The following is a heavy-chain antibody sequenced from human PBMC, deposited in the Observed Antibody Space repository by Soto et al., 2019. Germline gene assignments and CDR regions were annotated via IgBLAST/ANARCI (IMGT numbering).Heavy chain of an antibody. CDR1: GGSFSGYY. Sequence: QVQLQQWGAGLLKPSETLSLTCAVYGGSFSGYYWSWIRQPPGKGLEWIGEINHSGSTNYNPSLQSRVTISVDTSKNQFSLKLSSVTAADTAVYYCARVGVTTSYNWFDPWGQGTLVTVSS. CDR3: ARVGVTTSYNWFDP. V-gene: IGHV4-34*01. CDR2: INHSGST. J-gene: IGHJ5*02. D-gene: IGHD4-4*01.